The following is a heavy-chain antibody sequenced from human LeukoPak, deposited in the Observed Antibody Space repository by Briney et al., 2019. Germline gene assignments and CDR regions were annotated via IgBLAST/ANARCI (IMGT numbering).Heavy chain of an antibody. CDR2: ISYDTRSD. Sequence: GGSLRLSCVASEFTFSSHGMHWVRQAPGKGLEWVAVISYDTRSDYHVDSVKGRFTISRDNSKNILYLQMNNLRPEDTAMYYCARDRTSWSDALDVWGLGTLVTVSS. D-gene: IGHD1-14*01. J-gene: IGHJ3*01. V-gene: IGHV3-30*03. CDR1: EFTFSSHG. CDR3: ARDRTSWSDALDV.